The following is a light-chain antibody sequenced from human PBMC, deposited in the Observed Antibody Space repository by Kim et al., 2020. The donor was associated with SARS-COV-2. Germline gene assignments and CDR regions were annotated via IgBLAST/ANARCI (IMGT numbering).Light chain of an antibody. CDR1: SGDIGIYNL. J-gene: IGLJ2*01. CDR2: EDI. Sequence: LTQPASVSGSPGQSITVSCTGTSGDIGIYNLVSWYQQHPGKVPQLMIYEDIKRPSGVSNRFSGSKSGNTASLTISGLQSEDEATYYCCSYTHRNSLIFGGGTQLTVL. V-gene: IGLV2-23*01. CDR3: CSYTHRNSLI.